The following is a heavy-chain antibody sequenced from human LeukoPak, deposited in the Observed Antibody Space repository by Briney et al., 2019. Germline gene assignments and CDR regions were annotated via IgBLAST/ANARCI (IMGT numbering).Heavy chain of an antibody. Sequence: PGGSLRLSCAASGFTFSSYAMSWVRQAPGKGLEWVSAISGSGGSTYYADSVKGRFTISRDNSKKTLYLQMNSLRAEDTAVYYCAKDMTYCSGGSCFDYYGMDVWGQGTTVTVSS. CDR3: AKDMTYCSGGSCFDYYGMDV. D-gene: IGHD2-15*01. CDR2: ISGSGGST. CDR1: GFTFSSYA. V-gene: IGHV3-23*01. J-gene: IGHJ6*02.